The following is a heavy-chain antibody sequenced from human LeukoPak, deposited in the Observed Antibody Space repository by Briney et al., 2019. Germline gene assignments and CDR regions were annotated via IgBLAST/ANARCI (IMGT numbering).Heavy chain of an antibody. Sequence: PSETLSLTCTVSGGSIRSSYYYWGWIRQPPGKGLEWIGSIYDSGSTYYNPSLKSRVTISVDTSKNQFSLKLSSVTAADTAVYYCARNVGEGYCSSTSCYYFDYWGQGTLVTVSS. V-gene: IGHV4-39*07. CDR1: GGSIRSSYYY. CDR3: ARNVGEGYCSSTSCYYFDY. CDR2: IYDSGST. D-gene: IGHD2-2*01. J-gene: IGHJ4*02.